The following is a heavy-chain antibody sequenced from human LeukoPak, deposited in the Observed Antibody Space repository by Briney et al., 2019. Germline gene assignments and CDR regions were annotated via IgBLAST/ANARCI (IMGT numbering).Heavy chain of an antibody. D-gene: IGHD2-2*01. CDR1: GGTFSNYA. V-gene: IGHV1-2*04. Sequence: ASVKVSCKASGGTFSNYAITWVRQAPGQGLEWMGWINPNSGGTNYAQKFQGWVTMTRDTSISTAYMELSRLRSDDTAVYYCARGVLPAAMRGVGDAFDIWGQGTMVTVSS. CDR2: INPNSGGT. J-gene: IGHJ3*02. CDR3: ARGVLPAAMRGVGDAFDI.